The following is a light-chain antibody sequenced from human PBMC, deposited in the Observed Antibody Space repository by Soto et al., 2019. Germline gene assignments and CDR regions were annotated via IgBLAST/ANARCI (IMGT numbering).Light chain of an antibody. CDR3: QQYDNLPYT. V-gene: IGKV1-33*01. Sequence: IQMTQSPSSLSASVGDRVTITCQASQDIDNYLNWYRQIPGKAPDLLIYDASNLETGVPSRFSGGGSGTDFTFTINSLQPEDTATYYCQQYDNLPYTFGQGMELEIK. CDR2: DAS. CDR1: QDIDNY. J-gene: IGKJ2*01.